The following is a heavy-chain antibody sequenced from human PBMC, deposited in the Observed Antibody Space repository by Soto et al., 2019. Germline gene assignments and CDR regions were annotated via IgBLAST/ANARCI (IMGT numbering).Heavy chain of an antibody. V-gene: IGHV4-34*01. CDR2: INDRGRT. CDR3: ARLDYADYTQPAGFDS. CDR1: GGSFSGSY. J-gene: IGHJ5*01. D-gene: IGHD4-17*01. Sequence: PSETLSLTCAVYGGSFSGSYWSWIRQPPGKGLEWIGEINDRGRTNYNPSLNSRVTISVDTSKNQFSLSLDSMTAADTAVYYCARLDYADYTQPAGFDSWGQGTLV.